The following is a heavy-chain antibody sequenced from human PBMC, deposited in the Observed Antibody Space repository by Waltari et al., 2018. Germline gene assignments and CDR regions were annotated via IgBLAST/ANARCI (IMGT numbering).Heavy chain of an antibody. CDR1: GFSLRNFG. V-gene: IGHV3-33*06. J-gene: IGHJ5*02. Sequence: QVQLVESGGGVVKPGMSLRLSCAESGFSLRNFGMHWVRQVPGKGLEWVALAWFDGFKTYYADSVRGRFTISRDNSKNTLYLDIKNLRVDDTAIYYCAKDAFGNTYLDHWGQGTLVTVSS. D-gene: IGHD3-10*01. CDR2: AWFDGFKT. CDR3: AKDAFGNTYLDH.